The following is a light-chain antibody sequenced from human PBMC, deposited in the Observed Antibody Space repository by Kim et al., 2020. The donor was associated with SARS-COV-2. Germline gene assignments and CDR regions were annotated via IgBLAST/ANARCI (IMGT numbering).Light chain of an antibody. CDR2: CAS. CDR3: WWYAYCRA. CDR1: QSLSRS. V-gene: IGKV3-15*01. Sequence: EIVMTQSPATLSLSPGERATLSCRASQSLSRSLAWYQQKPGQAPRVLIYCASARDIGISDRFSGSGSGTEFTLTISNLQSEDFAVYCCWWYAYCRAFGHETRWEF. J-gene: IGKJ5*01.